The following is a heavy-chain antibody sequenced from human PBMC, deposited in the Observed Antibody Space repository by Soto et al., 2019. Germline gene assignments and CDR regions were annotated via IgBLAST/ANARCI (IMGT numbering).Heavy chain of an antibody. CDR3: ARVGYDFWSGQRYDAFDI. CDR2: ISSNGGST. CDR1: GVTCGSYA. J-gene: IGHJ3*02. Sequence: VGSQSLSYAASGVTCGSYASHWVRQAPGKGLEYVSAISSNGGSTYYANSVKGRFTISRDNSKNTLYLQMGSLRAEDMAVYYCARVGYDFWSGQRYDAFDIWGQGTMVTVSS. D-gene: IGHD3-3*01. V-gene: IGHV3-64*01.